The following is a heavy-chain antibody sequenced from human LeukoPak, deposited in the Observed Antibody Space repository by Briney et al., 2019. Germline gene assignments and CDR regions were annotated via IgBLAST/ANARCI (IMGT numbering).Heavy chain of an antibody. V-gene: IGHV4-39*07. J-gene: IGHJ4*02. D-gene: IGHD4-23*01. CDR1: GGSISSSSYY. CDR3: ARNLAGHFGGFYFDD. CDR2: IYYSGST. Sequence: SETLSLTCSVSGGSISSSSYYWGWIRQPPGKGLEWIGTIYYSGSTYYNPSLKSRVTISVDTSKNQFSLKLSSVTAADTAVYYCARNLAGHFGGFYFDDWGQGTLVTVSS.